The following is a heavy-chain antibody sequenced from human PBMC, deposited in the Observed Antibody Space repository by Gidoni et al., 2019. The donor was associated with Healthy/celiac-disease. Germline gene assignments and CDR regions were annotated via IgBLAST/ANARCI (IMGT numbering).Heavy chain of an antibody. Sequence: EVQLLESGGGLVQPGGSLRLSCAASGFHFSSYAMSWVRQAPGKGLEWVSAISGSGGSTYYADSVKGRFTISRDKSKNTLYLQMNSLRAEDTAVYYCAKDEWTYYYGSGSSHDYWGQGTLVTVSS. V-gene: IGHV3-23*01. CDR3: AKDEWTYYYGSGSSHDY. D-gene: IGHD3-10*01. J-gene: IGHJ4*02. CDR1: GFHFSSYA. CDR2: ISGSGGST.